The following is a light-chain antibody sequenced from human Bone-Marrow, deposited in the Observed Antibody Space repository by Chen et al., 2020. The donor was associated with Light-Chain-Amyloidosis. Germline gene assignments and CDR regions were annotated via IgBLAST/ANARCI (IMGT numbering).Light chain of an antibody. CDR2: KDS. CDR1: ALPKQY. CDR3: QSADSSGTLWV. J-gene: IGLJ3*02. V-gene: IGLV3-25*03. Sequence: SYELTQPPSVSVSPGQTARITCSGDALPKQYAYWYQQKPGQAPVLVIYKDSERPSGIPERFSGSSSGKTVTLTISGVQAEDVADYYCQSADSSGTLWVFGGGTKLTVL.